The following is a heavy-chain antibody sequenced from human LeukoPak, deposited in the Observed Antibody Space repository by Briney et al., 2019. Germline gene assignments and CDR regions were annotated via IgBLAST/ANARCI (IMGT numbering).Heavy chain of an antibody. Sequence: GGSLRLSCAASGFTFSSYEMNWVRQAPGKGLEWVSYISSSGSTIYYADSVKGRFTISRDNAKNSLYLQMNSLRAEDTAVYYCARDWSAAVYAPFDYWGQGTLVTVSS. J-gene: IGHJ4*02. D-gene: IGHD5/OR15-5a*01. CDR3: ARDWSAAVYAPFDY. CDR2: ISSSGSTI. V-gene: IGHV3-48*03. CDR1: GFTFSSYE.